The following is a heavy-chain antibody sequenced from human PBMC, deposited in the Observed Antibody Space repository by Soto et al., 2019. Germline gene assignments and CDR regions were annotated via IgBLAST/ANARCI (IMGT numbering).Heavy chain of an antibody. J-gene: IGHJ3*02. CDR3: ARIGKYYYDSSGYGI. V-gene: IGHV3-48*02. Sequence: GGSLRLSCGASGFTFSSYIMNWVRQAPGKGLEWVSYISSSSSTIYYADSVKGRFTISRDNAKNSLYLQMNSLRDEDTAVYYCARIGKYYYDSSGYGIWGQGTMVTVS. CDR2: ISSSSSTI. CDR1: GFTFSSYI. D-gene: IGHD3-22*01.